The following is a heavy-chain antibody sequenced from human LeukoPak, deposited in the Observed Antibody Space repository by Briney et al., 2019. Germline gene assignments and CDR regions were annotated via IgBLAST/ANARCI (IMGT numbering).Heavy chain of an antibody. V-gene: IGHV3-30*03. CDR2: ISYDGSNK. CDR3: ARDPPATYSSSWSGFWY. D-gene: IGHD6-13*01. CDR1: GFTVSSNY. Sequence: PGGSLRLSCAASGFTVSSNYMSWVRQAPGKGLEWVAVISYDGSNKYYADSVKGRFTISRDNSKNTLYLQMNSLRAEDTAVYYCARDPPATYSSSWSGFWYWGQGTLVTVSS. J-gene: IGHJ4*02.